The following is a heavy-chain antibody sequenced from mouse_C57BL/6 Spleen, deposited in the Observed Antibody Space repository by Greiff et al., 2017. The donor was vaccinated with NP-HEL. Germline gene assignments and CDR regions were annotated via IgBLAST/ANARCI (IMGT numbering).Heavy chain of an antibody. V-gene: IGHV1-15*01. D-gene: IGHD1-1*01. Sequence: QVHVKQSGAELVRPGASVTLSCKASGYTFTDYEMHWVKQTPVHGLEWIGAIDPETGGTAYNQKFKGKAILTADKSSSTAYMELRSLTSEDSAVYYCTRETVVAGDFDYWGQGTTLTVSS. CDR1: GYTFTDYE. J-gene: IGHJ2*01. CDR3: TRETVVAGDFDY. CDR2: IDPETGGT.